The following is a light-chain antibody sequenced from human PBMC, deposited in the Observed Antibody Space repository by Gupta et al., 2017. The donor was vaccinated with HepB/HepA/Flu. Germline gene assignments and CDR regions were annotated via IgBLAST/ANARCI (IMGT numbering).Light chain of an antibody. CDR3: AAWDDSLNGWV. J-gene: IGLJ3*02. V-gene: IGLV1-44*01. CDR2: SDN. Sequence: QSVLIQPPSASGTPGQRVTIPCSGSSSNIGSNTVNWYQQLPGTAPNLLIYSDNQRPSGVPDRFSGSKSGTSASLAISGLQSEDEADYYCAAWDDSLNGWVFGGGTKLTVL. CDR1: SSNIGSNT.